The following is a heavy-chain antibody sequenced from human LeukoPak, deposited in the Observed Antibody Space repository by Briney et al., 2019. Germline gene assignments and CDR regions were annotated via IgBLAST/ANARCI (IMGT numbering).Heavy chain of an antibody. V-gene: IGHV3-21*01. CDR3: ARAGITVTGAFDY. Sequence: PGGSLILSCAASGFTFSSYSMNWVRRAPGKGLEWVSCISSSSSYIYYADSVKGRFTISRDNAKNSLYLQMNSLRAEDTAVYYCARAGITVTGAFDYWGQGTLVTVSS. J-gene: IGHJ4*02. CDR2: ISSSSSYI. D-gene: IGHD6-19*01. CDR1: GFTFSSYS.